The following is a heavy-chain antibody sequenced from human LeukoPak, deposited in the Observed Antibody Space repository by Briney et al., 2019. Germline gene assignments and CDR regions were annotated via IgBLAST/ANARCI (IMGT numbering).Heavy chain of an antibody. V-gene: IGHV3-7*01. J-gene: IGHJ4*02. D-gene: IGHD3-16*01. CDR2: IKQDGSEK. CDR3: AREPIEGVWGGPSPFDY. Sequence: PGGSLRLSCAASGFTFSSYSMNWVRQAPGKGLEWVANIKQDGSEKYYVDSVKGRFTISRDNAKNSLYLQMNSLRAEDTAVYYCAREPIEGVWGGPSPFDYWGQGTLVTVSS. CDR1: GFTFSSYS.